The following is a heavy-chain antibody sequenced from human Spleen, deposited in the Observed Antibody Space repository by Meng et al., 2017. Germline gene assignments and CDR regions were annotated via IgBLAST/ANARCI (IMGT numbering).Heavy chain of an antibody. J-gene: IGHJ4*02. V-gene: IGHV4-34*01. D-gene: IGHD2-21*01. CDR1: GGSFSGYY. Sequence: VLLQQWGAGLLKPSETLSLAGAVYGGSFSGYYWSWIRQPPGKGLEWIGEINHSGSTNYNPSLKSRVTISVDTSKNQFSLKLSSVTAADTAVYYCARGASYSVDYWGQGTLVTVSS. CDR2: INHSGST. CDR3: ARGASYSVDY.